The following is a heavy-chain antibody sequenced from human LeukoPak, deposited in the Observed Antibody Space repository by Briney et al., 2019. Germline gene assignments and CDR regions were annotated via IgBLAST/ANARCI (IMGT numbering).Heavy chain of an antibody. CDR3: AKDSYYYDSSGYYYDY. J-gene: IGHJ4*02. V-gene: IGHV3-30*02. CDR2: IRYDGSNK. D-gene: IGHD3-22*01. Sequence: PGGSLRLSCAASGFTFSRYGMHWVRQAPGKWLEWVAFIRYDGSNKYYADSVKGRFTISRDNSKNTLYLQMNSLGAEDTAVYYCAKDSYYYDSSGYYYDYWGQGTLVTVSS. CDR1: GFTFSRYG.